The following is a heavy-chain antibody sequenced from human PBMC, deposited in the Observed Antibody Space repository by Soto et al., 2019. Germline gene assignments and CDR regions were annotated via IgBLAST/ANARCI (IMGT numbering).Heavy chain of an antibody. V-gene: IGHV3-21*01. CDR2: ISSSSSYI. D-gene: IGHD6-19*01. CDR3: ARDLPLRALAVTINGMDV. CDR1: GFTFSSYS. Sequence: GGSLRLSCAASGFTFSSYSMNWVRQAPGKGLEWVSSISSSSSYIYYADSVKGRFTISRDNAKNSLYLQMNSLRAEDTAVYYCARDLPLRALAVTINGMDVWGQGTTVTVSS. J-gene: IGHJ6*02.